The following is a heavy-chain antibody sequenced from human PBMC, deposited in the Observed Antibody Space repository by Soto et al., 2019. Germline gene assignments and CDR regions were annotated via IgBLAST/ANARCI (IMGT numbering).Heavy chain of an antibody. D-gene: IGHD5-12*01. V-gene: IGHV4-39*01. J-gene: IGHJ4*02. Sequence: QLQLQLSGPGLVKPSETLSLTCNVSGASISSYNYWGWFRQPPGKGLEWIGRIIYSGNSMYNPSLLRLLTRFVYTSKKRFSLKLSSVTAADTAVYYCVRHAQWIIRAYWGQGSLVTVSS. CDR2: IIYSGNS. CDR1: GASISSYNY. CDR3: VRHAQWIIRAY.